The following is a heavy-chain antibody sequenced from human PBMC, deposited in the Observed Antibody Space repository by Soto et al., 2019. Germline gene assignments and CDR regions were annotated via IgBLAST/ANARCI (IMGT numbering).Heavy chain of an antibody. CDR1: GGSISGGGFS. Sequence: SETLSLTCAVSGGSISGGGFSWSWIRQPPGKGLEWIGYILHTGGTQYNPSLRSRVSMSVDKSKNQFSLHLTSVTAADTAVYYCARLQFGEGFDYWGQGALVTVSS. CDR3: ARLQFGEGFDY. J-gene: IGHJ4*02. V-gene: IGHV4-30-2*01. CDR2: ILHTGGT. D-gene: IGHD3-10*01.